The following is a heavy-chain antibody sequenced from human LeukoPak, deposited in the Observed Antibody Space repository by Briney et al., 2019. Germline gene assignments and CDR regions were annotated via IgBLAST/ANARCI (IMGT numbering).Heavy chain of an antibody. V-gene: IGHV3-23*01. Sequence: GSLRLSCAASEFTFSSYAMTWVRQAPVKGLEWLSVVTDTGGNTYHADPVKGRFTISRDNSKNTVYLEMNSLRVEDTAVYYCAKGTVRSCSGPSCYPLDSWGQGTLVTVSS. J-gene: IGHJ4*02. CDR1: EFTFSSYA. CDR3: AKGTVRSCSGPSCYPLDS. D-gene: IGHD2-15*01. CDR2: VTDTGGNT.